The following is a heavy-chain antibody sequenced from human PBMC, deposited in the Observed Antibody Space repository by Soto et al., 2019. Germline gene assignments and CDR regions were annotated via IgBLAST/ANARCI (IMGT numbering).Heavy chain of an antibody. CDR2: IYSVGTT. CDR1: GFTVISNY. CDR3: ARDRGDY. Sequence: LRLSCAASGFTVISNYMSWVRQAPGKGLEWVSVIYSVGTTYYADSVKGRFTISRDNSKNTLYLRMNSLRVEDTAVYYCARDRGDYWGQGALVTVSS. V-gene: IGHV3-53*01. D-gene: IGHD3-10*01. J-gene: IGHJ4*02.